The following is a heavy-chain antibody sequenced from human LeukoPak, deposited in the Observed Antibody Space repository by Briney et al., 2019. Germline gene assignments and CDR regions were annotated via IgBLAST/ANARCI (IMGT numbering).Heavy chain of an antibody. CDR3: ARAPYDSSGYFPG. Sequence: GGSLRLSCAASGFTFSSYEMNWVRQAPGKGLEWVSYISSSGSTIYYADSVKGRFTISRDNAKNSLYLQMNSLRAEDTAVYYCARAPYDSSGYFPGWGQGTLVTVSS. CDR2: ISSSGSTI. V-gene: IGHV3-48*03. D-gene: IGHD3-22*01. J-gene: IGHJ4*02. CDR1: GFTFSSYE.